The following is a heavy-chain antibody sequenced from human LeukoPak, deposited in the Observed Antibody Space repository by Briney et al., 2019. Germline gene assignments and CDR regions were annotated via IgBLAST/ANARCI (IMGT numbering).Heavy chain of an antibody. CDR3: ARAPPRGSYYRGYFDY. CDR1: GGSISSSSYY. D-gene: IGHD3-10*01. Sequence: SETLSLTCTVSGGSISSSSYYWGWIRQPPGKGLEWIGSTHYSGSTTYNPSLKSRVTISVDTSKNQFSLNLSSVTAADTAVYYCARAPPRGSYYRGYFDYWGQGTLVTVSS. CDR2: THYSGST. V-gene: IGHV4-39*07. J-gene: IGHJ4*02.